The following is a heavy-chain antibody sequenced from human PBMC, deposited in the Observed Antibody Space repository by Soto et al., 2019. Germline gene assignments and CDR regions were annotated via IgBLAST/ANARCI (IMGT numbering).Heavy chain of an antibody. CDR3: ARATLVITGTTSFDY. CDR2: IYYSGST. Sequence: SETLSLTCTVSGGSISSYYWSWIRQPPGKGLEWIGYIYYSGSTNYNPSLKSRVTISVDTSKNQFSLKLSSVTAADTAVYYCARATLVITGTTSFDYWGQGTLVTVSS. D-gene: IGHD1-20*01. V-gene: IGHV4-59*08. CDR1: GGSISSYY. J-gene: IGHJ4*02.